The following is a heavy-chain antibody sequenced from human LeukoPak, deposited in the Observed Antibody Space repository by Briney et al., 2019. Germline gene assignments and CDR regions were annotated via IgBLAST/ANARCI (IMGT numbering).Heavy chain of an antibody. Sequence: GGPLRRSCAASTFSFSTYAMHWVRHAPGKGREYIAATTSNRGNTYYASSVKGRFTISRDNSKNTLYLQMGSLRAEDMAVYYCARVRWSSAFDYWGQGTLVTVSS. J-gene: IGHJ4*02. D-gene: IGHD1-26*01. CDR3: ARVRWSSAFDY. V-gene: IGHV3-64*01. CDR2: TTSNRGNT. CDR1: TFSFSTYA.